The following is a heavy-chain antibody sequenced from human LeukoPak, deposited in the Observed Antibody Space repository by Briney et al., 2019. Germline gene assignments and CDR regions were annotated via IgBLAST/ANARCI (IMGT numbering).Heavy chain of an antibody. D-gene: IGHD1-26*01. CDR2: IYYSGST. Sequence: SETLSLTCTVSGGSISSSSYYWGWIRQPPGKGLEWIGSIYYSGSTYYNPSLKSRVTISVDTSKNQFSLKLSSVTAADTAVYYCARQEVGATLRHQAGDYWGQGTLVTVSS. J-gene: IGHJ4*02. V-gene: IGHV4-39*01. CDR1: GGSISSSSYY. CDR3: ARQEVGATLRHQAGDY.